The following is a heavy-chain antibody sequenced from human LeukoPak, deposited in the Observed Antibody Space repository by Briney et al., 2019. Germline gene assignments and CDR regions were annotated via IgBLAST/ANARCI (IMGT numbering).Heavy chain of an antibody. V-gene: IGHV4-59*01. CDR2: ISDSGST. CDR3: ARGRLLEWFDN. J-gene: IGHJ5*02. Sequence: KPSGTPSLTCTVSGGAIRRYYWGWIRQPPRKRPEWIGYISDSGSTNYNPSLKSRVTISVDTPKSQFSLKLSSVTAADTAVYYCARGRLLEWFDNWGQGTLVSVSS. D-gene: IGHD3-3*01. CDR1: GGAIRRYY.